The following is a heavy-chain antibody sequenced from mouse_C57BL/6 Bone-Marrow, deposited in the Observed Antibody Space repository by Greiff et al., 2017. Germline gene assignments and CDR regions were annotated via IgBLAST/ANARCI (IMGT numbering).Heavy chain of an antibody. J-gene: IGHJ2*01. CDR1: GFNIKDYY. Sequence: EVQLQQSGAELVKPGASVKLSCTASGFNIKDYYMHWVKQRTEQGREWIGRIDPVDGETKYAPKFQGKATITADTSSNTAYLQRSSLTSEDTAVYYGARGDDGYPHFDYWGQGTTLTVSA. CDR3: ARGDDGYPHFDY. D-gene: IGHD2-3*01. CDR2: IDPVDGET. V-gene: IGHV14-2*01.